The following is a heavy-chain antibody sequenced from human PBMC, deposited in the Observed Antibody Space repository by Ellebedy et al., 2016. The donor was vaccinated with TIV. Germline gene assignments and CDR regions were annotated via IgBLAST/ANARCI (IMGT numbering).Heavy chain of an antibody. CDR1: GYSFTSYW. CDR3: ARLDDYQIAY. D-gene: IGHD4/OR15-4a*01. CDR2: IYPGDSDT. V-gene: IGHV5-51*01. Sequence: GGSLRLSCKGSGYSFTSYWIGWVRQMPGKGLEWMGIIYPGDSDTRYSPSFQGQVTISADKSISTAYLQWSSLKASDTAMYYCARLDDYQIAYWGQGTLVTVSS. J-gene: IGHJ4*02.